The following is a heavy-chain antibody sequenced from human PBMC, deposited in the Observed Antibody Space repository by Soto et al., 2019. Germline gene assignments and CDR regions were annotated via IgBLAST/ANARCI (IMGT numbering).Heavy chain of an antibody. CDR2: IRKDGSAR. Sequence: EVQLVESGGGLVHPGGSLRLSCEASGFAFGSSWLTWVRQAPGKGLEWVANIRKDGSARNYLDSVTGRFTISRDNAKSSPYLQMDSLRAEDTALYFCARDVSPGRSSLYRDAFDIWGQGTMVTVSS. D-gene: IGHD3-10*01. CDR3: ARDVSPGRSSLYRDAFDI. CDR1: GFAFGSSW. J-gene: IGHJ3*02. V-gene: IGHV3-7*05.